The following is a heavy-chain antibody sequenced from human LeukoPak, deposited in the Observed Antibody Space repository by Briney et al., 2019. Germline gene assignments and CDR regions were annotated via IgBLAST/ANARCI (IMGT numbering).Heavy chain of an antibody. CDR1: GFTFSDYY. J-gene: IGHJ4*02. V-gene: IGHV3-11*01. D-gene: IGHD1-1*01. Sequence: GGSLRLSCAASGFTFSDYYMSWIRQAPGKGLEWVSYISSSGSTIYYADSVKGRFTISRDNAKNSLYLQMNSLRAEDTAVYYCARDFMTGTTWGGYFDYWGQGTLVTVSS. CDR2: ISSSGSTI. CDR3: ARDFMTGTTWGGYFDY.